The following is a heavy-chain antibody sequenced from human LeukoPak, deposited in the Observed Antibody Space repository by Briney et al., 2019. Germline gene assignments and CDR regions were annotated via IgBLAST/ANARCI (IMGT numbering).Heavy chain of an antibody. V-gene: IGHV4-39*07. CDR3: ARWDDWIDY. CDR1: GGSISSSGYY. D-gene: IGHD3-3*01. J-gene: IGHJ4*02. CDR2: IYYSGST. Sequence: SETLSLTCTVSGGSISSSGYYWGWIRQPPGKGLEWIGSIYYSGSTYYNPSLKSRVTISVDTSKNQFSLKLSSVTAADTAVYYCARWDDWIDYWGQGTLVTVSS.